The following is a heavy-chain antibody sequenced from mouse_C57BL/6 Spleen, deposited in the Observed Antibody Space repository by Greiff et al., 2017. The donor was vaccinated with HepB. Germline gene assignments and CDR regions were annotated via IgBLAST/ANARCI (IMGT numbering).Heavy chain of an antibody. J-gene: IGHJ2*01. D-gene: IGHD2-3*01. CDR1: GYTFTSYW. CDR2: IYPSDSET. V-gene: IGHV1-61*01. CDR3: ARGGYDGYYLYYCDY. Sequence: QVQLQQPGAELVRPGSSVKLSCKASGYTFTSYWMDWVKQRPGQGLEWIGNIYPSDSETHYNQKFKDKATLTVDKSSSTAYMQLSSLTSEDSAVYYCARGGYDGYYLYYCDYWGQGTTLTVSS.